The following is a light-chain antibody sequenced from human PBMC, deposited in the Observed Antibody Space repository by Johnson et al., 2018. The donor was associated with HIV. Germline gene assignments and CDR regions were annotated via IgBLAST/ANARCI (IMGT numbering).Light chain of an antibody. CDR3: GTWDSSLGAFYV. V-gene: IGLV1-51*01. J-gene: IGLJ1*01. CDR1: SSNIGNNY. CDR2: DNN. Sequence: QAVLTHPPSVSAAPGQKVTISCSGSSSNIGNNYVSWYQQLPGTAPKLLIYDNNKRPSGIPDRFSGSKSGTSATLGITGLQTGDEADYYCGTWDSSLGAFYVFGTGTKVTVL.